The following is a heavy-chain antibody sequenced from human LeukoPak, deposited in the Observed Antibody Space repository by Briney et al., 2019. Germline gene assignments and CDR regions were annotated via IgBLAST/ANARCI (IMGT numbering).Heavy chain of an antibody. D-gene: IGHD3-10*01. CDR1: GFTFDDYT. J-gene: IGHJ4*02. CDR3: AKGKNTGSYLSHVDY. V-gene: IGHV3-43*01. Sequence: PGGSLRLSCAASGFTFDDYTMHWVRQAPGRGLEWVSLITWDGGSTYYADSVKGRFTISRDNSKNSLYRQMNSLRTEDTALYYCAKGKNTGSYLSHVDYWGQGTLVTVSS. CDR2: ITWDGGST.